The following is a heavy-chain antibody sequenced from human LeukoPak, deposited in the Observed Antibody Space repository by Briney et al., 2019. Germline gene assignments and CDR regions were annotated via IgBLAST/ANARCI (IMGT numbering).Heavy chain of an antibody. D-gene: IGHD3-22*01. Sequence: SETLSLTCTVSGGSISSSSYYWSWIRQPPGKGLEWIGEINHSGSTNYNPSLKSRVTISVDTSKNQFSLKLSSVTAADTAVYYCARDLGYYDSSGLRDAFDIWGQGTMVTVSS. CDR2: INHSGST. V-gene: IGHV4-39*07. CDR1: GGSISSSSYY. J-gene: IGHJ3*02. CDR3: ARDLGYYDSSGLRDAFDI.